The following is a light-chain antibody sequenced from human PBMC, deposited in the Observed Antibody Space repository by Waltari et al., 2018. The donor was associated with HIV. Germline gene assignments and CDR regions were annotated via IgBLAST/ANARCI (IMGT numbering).Light chain of an antibody. J-gene: IGKJ1*01. CDR2: GAS. CDR1: QSVSSSH. Sequence: EIILTQSPGTLSLSPGERATLSCRASQSVSSSHLAWYQQKPGQAPRLLIYGASSRATGIPDRCRGSGSGTDFILTISGLEPEDFAVYYCQQYGGSRWTFGQGTKVEIK. CDR3: QQYGGSRWT. V-gene: IGKV3-20*01.